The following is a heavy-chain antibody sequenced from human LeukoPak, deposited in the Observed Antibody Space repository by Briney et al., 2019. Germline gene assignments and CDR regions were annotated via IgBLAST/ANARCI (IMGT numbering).Heavy chain of an antibody. CDR2: IYSGGST. J-gene: IGHJ4*02. CDR1: GFTVSSNY. D-gene: IGHD4-17*01. CDR3: ARVQYGDFDY. Sequence: GGSLRLSCAASGFTVSSNYMSWVRQAPGEGLEWVSVIYSGGSTYCADSVKGRFTISRDNSKNTLYLQMNSLRAEDTAVYYCARVQYGDFDYWGQGTLVTVSS. V-gene: IGHV3-53*01.